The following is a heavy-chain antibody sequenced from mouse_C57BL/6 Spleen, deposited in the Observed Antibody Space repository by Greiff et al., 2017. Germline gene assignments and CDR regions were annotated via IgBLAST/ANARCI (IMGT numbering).Heavy chain of an antibody. CDR3: ARTHYYGSSYGYCDV. CDR1: GYTFTSYW. V-gene: IGHV1-52*01. D-gene: IGHD1-1*01. CDR2: IDPSDSET. Sequence: QVQLKQPGAELVRPGSSVKLSCKASGYTFTSYWMHWVKQRPIQGLEWIGNIDPSDSETHSNQKFKDKATLTVDKSSSTAYMQLSSLTSEDSAVYYCARTHYYGSSYGYCDVWGTGTTVTDSS. J-gene: IGHJ1*03.